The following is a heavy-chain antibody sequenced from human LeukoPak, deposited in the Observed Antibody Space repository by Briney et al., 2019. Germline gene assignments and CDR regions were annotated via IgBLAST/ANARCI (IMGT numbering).Heavy chain of an antibody. D-gene: IGHD3-10*01. Sequence: GGSLRLSCAASGFTFSSYAMSWVRQAPGKGLEWVSAISGSGGSTYYADSVKGRFTISRDNAKNSLYLQMNSLRAEDTAVYYCASAEWFGDNDYWGQGTLVTVSS. CDR1: GFTFSSYA. V-gene: IGHV3-23*01. CDR2: ISGSGGST. J-gene: IGHJ4*02. CDR3: ASAEWFGDNDY.